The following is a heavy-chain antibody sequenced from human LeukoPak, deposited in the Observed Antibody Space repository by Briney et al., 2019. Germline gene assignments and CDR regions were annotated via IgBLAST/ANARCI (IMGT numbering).Heavy chain of an antibody. J-gene: IGHJ5*02. CDR3: ARDKLANYDILTGYYTLTDTNPTTTNWFDP. D-gene: IGHD3-9*01. CDR2: ISKDAKSN. V-gene: IGHV3-30*03. Sequence: PGGSLRLSCAASGFTFSNAWMSWVRQVPGKGLEWVAVISKDAKSNYHVDSVKGRFTISRDNSKNSLYLQMNSLRAEDTAVYYCARDKLANYDILTGYYTLTDTNPTTTNWFDPWGQGTLVTVSS. CDR1: GFTFSNAW.